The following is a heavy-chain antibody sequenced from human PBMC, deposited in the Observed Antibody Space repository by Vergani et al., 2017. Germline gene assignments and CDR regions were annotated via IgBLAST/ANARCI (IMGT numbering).Heavy chain of an antibody. V-gene: IGHV7-4-1*02. J-gene: IGHJ4*02. D-gene: IGHD1-14*01. CDR3: ARMRRSGLDS. CDR1: NYNFTYHA. Sequence: QVQLVQSGSELKKPGASVKISCKASNYNFTYHAIHWVRQAPGQGLEWMGLINTRTGDPKFAQGFSGRFVFSLNTPVTPAHLQISSLKAEDTAIYYCARMRRSGLDSWGQGTLVTVSS. CDR2: INTRTGDP.